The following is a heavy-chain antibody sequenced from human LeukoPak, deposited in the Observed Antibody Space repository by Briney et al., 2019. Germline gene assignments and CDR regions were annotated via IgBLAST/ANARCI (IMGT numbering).Heavy chain of an antibody. CDR1: GFTFSSYW. V-gene: IGHV3-74*01. CDR2: INTDGSST. CDR3: ARDREFCISTSRYKPLDY. J-gene: IGHJ4*02. Sequence: GGSLRLSCAASGFTFSSYWMHWVRQAPGKGLVWVSRINTDGSSTTYADSVKGRFTISRDNAKNTLYLQMNSLRAEDTAVYYCARDREFCISTSRYKPLDYWGQGTLVTVSS. D-gene: IGHD2-2*02.